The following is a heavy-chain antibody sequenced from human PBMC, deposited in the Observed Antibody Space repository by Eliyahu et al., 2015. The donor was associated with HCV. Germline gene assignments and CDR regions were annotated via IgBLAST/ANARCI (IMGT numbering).Heavy chain of an antibody. CDR1: GGSIXXYX. Sequence: QVQLQESGPGLVKPSETLSLXCXVSGGSIXXYXWSWIRQPPGXGLEWIGYIHYSGSTNYNPSLKSRVTISLDTSKNQFSLKLTSVTAADTAMYYCASGGGGIAVTGTGGWFDPWGQGTLVTVSS. CDR2: IHYSGST. J-gene: IGHJ5*02. CDR3: ASGGGGIAVTGTGGWFDP. V-gene: IGHV4-59*01. D-gene: IGHD6-19*01.